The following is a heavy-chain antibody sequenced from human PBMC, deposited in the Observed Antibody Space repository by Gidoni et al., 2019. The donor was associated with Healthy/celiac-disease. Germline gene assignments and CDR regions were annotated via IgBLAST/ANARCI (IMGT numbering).Heavy chain of an antibody. V-gene: IGHV3-23*01. CDR3: AKSKGGSPHFDY. CDR1: GITFNSYA. CDR2: ISVSGGST. Sequence: EVQLLASGGGFVQPGGTLRLSCAASGITFNSYAMSWVRQAPGKGREWGSAISVSGGSTYYADSVKGRFTISRDNSKNTLYLQMNSLRAEDTAVYYCAKSKGGSPHFDYWGQGTLVTVSS. J-gene: IGHJ4*02. D-gene: IGHD2-15*01.